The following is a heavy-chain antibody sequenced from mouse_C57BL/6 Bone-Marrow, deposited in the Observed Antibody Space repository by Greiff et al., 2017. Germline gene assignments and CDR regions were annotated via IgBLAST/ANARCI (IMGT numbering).Heavy chain of an antibody. CDR3: ARGRLRRRYFDY. J-gene: IGHJ2*01. CDR1: GFAFTNYL. Sequence: QVQLQQSGAELVRPGTSVKVSCKASGFAFTNYLIEWVKQRPGQGLEWIGVINPGSGGTNYNEKLKGKATMTADKSSSTAYMQLSSLTSEDSAVDIGARGRLRRRYFDYWGQGTTLTVSS. D-gene: IGHD2-4*01. V-gene: IGHV1-54*01. CDR2: INPGSGGT.